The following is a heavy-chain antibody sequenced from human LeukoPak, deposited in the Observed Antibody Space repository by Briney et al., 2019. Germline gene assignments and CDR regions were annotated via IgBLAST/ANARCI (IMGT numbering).Heavy chain of an antibody. V-gene: IGHV3-23*01. J-gene: IGHJ6*02. Sequence: GGSLRLSCAASGFTFSSYAMNWVRQAPGKGLEWVSVIGNSGGNTYYADSVKGRFTISRDNAKNTLYLQMNSLRAEDTAVYYCAREGPYYDFWSGSNFYYYYYGMDVWGQGTTVTVSS. CDR3: AREGPYYDFWSGSNFYYYYYGMDV. CDR1: GFTFSSYA. D-gene: IGHD3-3*01. CDR2: IGNSGGNT.